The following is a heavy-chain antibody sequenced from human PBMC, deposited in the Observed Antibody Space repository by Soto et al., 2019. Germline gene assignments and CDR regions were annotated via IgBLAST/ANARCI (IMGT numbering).Heavy chain of an antibody. CDR1: RGSVSSGGYS. D-gene: IGHD1-1*01. V-gene: IGHV4-30-2*01. CDR3: AGDSRSTTTFALDI. J-gene: IGHJ6*02. CDR2: IYHREIT. Sequence: SSETLSLTCTVSRGSVSSGGYSWNWLRQPPGKGLEWIGYIYHREITSYNPSLKSRVTISVDRSKNQFSLRLNSVTAADTAVYYCAGDSRSTTTFALDIWGQGTTVTVSS.